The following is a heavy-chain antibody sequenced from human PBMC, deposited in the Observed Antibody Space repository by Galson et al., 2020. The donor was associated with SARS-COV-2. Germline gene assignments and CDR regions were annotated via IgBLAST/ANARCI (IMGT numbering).Heavy chain of an antibody. J-gene: IGHJ4*02. Sequence: SETLSLTCAVYGGSFSGYYWSWIRQPPGKGREWIGEINHSGSTNYNPSPKSRVTISVDTSKNQFSLKLSSVTAAAAAVYYCARGGRVARRVLPDYWGQGTLVTVSS. CDR1: GGSFSGYY. CDR2: INHSGST. V-gene: IGHV4-34*01. CDR3: ARGGRVARRVLPDY. D-gene: IGHD6-6*01.